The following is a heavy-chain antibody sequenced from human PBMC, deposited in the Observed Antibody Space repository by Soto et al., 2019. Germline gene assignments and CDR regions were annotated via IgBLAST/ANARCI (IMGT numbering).Heavy chain of an antibody. J-gene: IGHJ4*02. V-gene: IGHV3-23*04. D-gene: IGHD4-17*01. CDR3: AKNYRDSRGPFDF. CDR1: GVTFTGYA. CDR2: ISNSGGNT. Sequence: EVQLVESGGGLVQPGGSLRLSCVASGVTFTGYAVSWVRRAPGKGLEWVSFISNSGGNTYYADSVRGRFAISRDNSKNTVYPQMNGLSAEDTALYYCAKNYRDSRGPFDFWGLGTLVTVSS.